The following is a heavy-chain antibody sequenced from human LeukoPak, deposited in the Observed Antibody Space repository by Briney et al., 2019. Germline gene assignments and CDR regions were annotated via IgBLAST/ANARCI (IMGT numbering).Heavy chain of an antibody. Sequence: GSLRLSCAASGFTFSNYWMHWVRQAPGKGLVWVSRINGDGISTGYADSVKGRFTVSRDNAKKTLYLQMNSLRAEDTAVYYCARDVGNFDYWGQGTLVTVSS. CDR1: GFTFSNYW. CDR2: INGDGIST. V-gene: IGHV3-74*01. CDR3: ARDVGNFDY. J-gene: IGHJ4*02.